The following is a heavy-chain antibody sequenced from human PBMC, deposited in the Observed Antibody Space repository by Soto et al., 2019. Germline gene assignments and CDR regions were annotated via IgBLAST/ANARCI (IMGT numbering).Heavy chain of an antibody. V-gene: IGHV3-53*01. Sequence: GGSLRLSCAAAGFSVSTSHISWVRQAPGKGLEWVSVIYSGGATHYAVSVKGRLIISRDNSKNTLNLQMNSLRAEDTAVYYCVKGGLNLAVLFDPWGQGTLVTVSS. CDR3: VKGGLNLAVLFDP. CDR1: GFSVSTSH. J-gene: IGHJ5*02. D-gene: IGHD3-10*02. CDR2: IYSGGAT.